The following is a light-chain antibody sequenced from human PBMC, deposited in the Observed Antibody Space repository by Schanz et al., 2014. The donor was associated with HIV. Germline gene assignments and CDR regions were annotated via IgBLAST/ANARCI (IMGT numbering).Light chain of an antibody. Sequence: QSALTQPPSSSFSPFPSFPLSFPFPSSYLVVSCSPPSPGTSPLLLLSSVNRRTSFVPDRFSGAKSGNTAFLLVSGLQDEDEADYYCQSYDSSLSGVVFGGGTKLTVL. V-gene: IGLV2-8*01. CDR2: SVN. J-gene: IGLJ2*01. CDR1: SSYLV. CDR3: QSYDSSLSGVV.